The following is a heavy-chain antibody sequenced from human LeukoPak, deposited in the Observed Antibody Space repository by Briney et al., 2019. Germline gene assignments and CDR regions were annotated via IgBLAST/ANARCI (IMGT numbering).Heavy chain of an antibody. D-gene: IGHD6-6*01. V-gene: IGHV4-39*07. CDR3: ARDGHSAARPFDY. CDR1: GGSISSSSYY. Sequence: PSETLSLTCTVSGGSISSSSYYWGWIRQPPGKGLEWIGSIYYSGSTYYNPSLKSRVTISVDTSKNQFSLKLSSVTAADTAVYYCARDGHSAARPFDYWGQGTLVTVSS. J-gene: IGHJ4*02. CDR2: IYYSGST.